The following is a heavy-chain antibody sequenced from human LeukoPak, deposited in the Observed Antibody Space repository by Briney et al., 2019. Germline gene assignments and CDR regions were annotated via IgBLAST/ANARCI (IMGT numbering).Heavy chain of an antibody. D-gene: IGHD3-16*01. V-gene: IGHV1-2*06. CDR2: INPNSGGT. J-gene: IGHJ5*02. CDR3: AGGVLHGGGNWFDP. Sequence: AASVKVSCKASGYTFTGYYMHWLRQAPGQGLEWMGRINPNSGGTYYAQKFRSRVTMTRDTSISTAYMELASLISDDTAVYYCAGGVLHGGGNWFDPWGQGTLVTVSS. CDR1: GYTFTGYY.